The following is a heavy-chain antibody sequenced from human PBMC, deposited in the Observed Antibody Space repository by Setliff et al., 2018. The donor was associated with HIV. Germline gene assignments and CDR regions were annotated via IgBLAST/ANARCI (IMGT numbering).Heavy chain of an antibody. D-gene: IGHD1-7*01. V-gene: IGHV4-34*01. CDR3: ARVRLELRQYWFDS. J-gene: IGHJ5*01. CDR2: INHSGST. Sequence: SETLSLTCAVYGGSFSDYYWSWIRQPPGKGLEWIGEINHSGSTNYNPSLKRRVTISVDTSKNQFSLKLNSVTAADTAVYYCARVRLELRQYWFDSWGQGSPGTVSS. CDR1: GGSFSDYY.